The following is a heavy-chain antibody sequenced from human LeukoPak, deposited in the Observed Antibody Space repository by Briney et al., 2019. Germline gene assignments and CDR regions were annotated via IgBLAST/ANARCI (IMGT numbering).Heavy chain of an antibody. J-gene: IGHJ6*02. CDR2: VKSKPDGGTI. CDR1: GFSFIDAW. Sequence: PGGSLRLSCAASGFSFIDAWLHWVRQAPGKGLEWVGRVKSKPDGGTIDYAAPVKGRFTISRDDSKNALYLQMNSLETEDTAVYYCTTAWMDVWGQGTTVTVSS. CDR3: TTAWMDV. V-gene: IGHV3-15*07.